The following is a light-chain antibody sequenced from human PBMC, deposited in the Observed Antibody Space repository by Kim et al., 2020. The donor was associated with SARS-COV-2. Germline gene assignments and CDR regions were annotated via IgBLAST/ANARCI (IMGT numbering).Light chain of an antibody. V-gene: IGKV1-39*01. Sequence: IQMTQSPSSLSASVGDRVTITCRASQSISNYLNWYQQKPGKAPKVLIYAASILQTGVPSRFSGSGSGTDFTLTTSSLQPEDFATYYCQQSYSNPPEYTFGQGTKLEI. CDR1: QSISNY. J-gene: IGKJ2*01. CDR2: AAS. CDR3: QQSYSNPPEYT.